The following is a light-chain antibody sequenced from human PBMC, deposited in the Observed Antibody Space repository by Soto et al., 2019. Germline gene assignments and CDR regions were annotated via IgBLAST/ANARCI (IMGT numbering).Light chain of an antibody. J-gene: IGKJ1*01. CDR3: QQYNSYSWT. CDR2: KAS. V-gene: IGKV1-5*03. Sequence: DIQLTQSPSTLSASVGDRPTISCRASKSIRSWLAWYQQIQGKAPKILIYKASSLASGVPSRFRGIGSGTEFTLPISSLQPDDFLTYYCQQYNSYSWTFGQGTKVDIK. CDR1: KSIRSW.